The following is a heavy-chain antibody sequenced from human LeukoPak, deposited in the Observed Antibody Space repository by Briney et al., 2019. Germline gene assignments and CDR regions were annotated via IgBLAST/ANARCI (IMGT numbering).Heavy chain of an antibody. CDR1: GFTFSSYG. CDR2: ISYDGGNK. J-gene: IGHJ4*02. D-gene: IGHD3-10*01. CDR3: AKDFGYFDY. V-gene: IGHV3-30*18. Sequence: GGSLRLSCAASGFTFSSYGMHWVRQAPGKGLEWVAVISYDGGNKYYADSVKGRFTISRDNSKNTLYLQMNSLRAEDTAVYYCAKDFGYFDYWGQGTLVTVSS.